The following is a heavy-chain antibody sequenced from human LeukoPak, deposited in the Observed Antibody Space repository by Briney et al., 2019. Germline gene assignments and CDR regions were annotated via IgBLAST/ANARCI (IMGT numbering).Heavy chain of an antibody. J-gene: IGHJ4*02. CDR1: GGSISSSIYY. CDR2: IYYSGST. Sequence: PSETLSLTCTVSGGSISSSIYYWGWIRQPPGKGLEWIGSIYYSGSTYYNPSPQSRVTIFVDTSKHQSSLKLSSVTAADTAVYYCARRRDGYNSMAYYFDYWGQGTLVTASS. CDR3: ARRRDGYNSMAYYFDY. D-gene: IGHD5-24*01. V-gene: IGHV4-39*01.